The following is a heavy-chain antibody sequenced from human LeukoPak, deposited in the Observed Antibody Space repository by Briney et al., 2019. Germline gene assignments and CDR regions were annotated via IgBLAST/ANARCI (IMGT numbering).Heavy chain of an antibody. J-gene: IGHJ3*02. CDR1: GYTFGAYY. V-gene: IGHV1-2*02. CDR3: ARAPSSADAFDI. CDR2: INPNTGGT. Sequence: ASVKVSCKASGYTFGAYYMHWVRQAPGQGLEWMGWINPNTGGTDCAQKFQGRVTMTGDTSIRTAYMELSRLRSDDTAVYYCARAPSSADAFDIWGQGTMVTVSS. D-gene: IGHD6-25*01.